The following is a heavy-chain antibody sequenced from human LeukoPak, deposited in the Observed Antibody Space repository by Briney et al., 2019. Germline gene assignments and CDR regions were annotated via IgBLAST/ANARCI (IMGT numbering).Heavy chain of an antibody. V-gene: IGHV4-39*01. Sequence: SETLSLTCTVSGDSISSSSSYWGWIRQPPGEGLEWIGSIYYSGSTYYNTSLKSRVTISVDTSKNQFSLKLSSVTAADTAVYYCARGRGTMIVVVTQPYMDVWGKGTTVTVSS. D-gene: IGHD3-22*01. J-gene: IGHJ6*03. CDR3: ARGRGTMIVVVTQPYMDV. CDR1: GDSISSSSSY. CDR2: IYYSGST.